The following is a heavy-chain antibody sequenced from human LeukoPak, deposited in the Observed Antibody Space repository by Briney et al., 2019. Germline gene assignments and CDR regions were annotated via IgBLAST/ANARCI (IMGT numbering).Heavy chain of an antibody. CDR2: VSAGHHA. CDR1: GLTLGGHD. V-gene: IGHV3-13*01. D-gene: IGHD5-18*01. J-gene: IGHJ4*02. Sequence: SGGSLRLSCTASGLTLGGHDMHWVRQTTGDGLEWVAAVSAGHHAFYAGSVRGRFTVSREDAKNSLFLQMNSLRAGDTAIYYCVREARGYHYTYFDYWGQGSLVTVSS. CDR3: VREARGYHYTYFDY.